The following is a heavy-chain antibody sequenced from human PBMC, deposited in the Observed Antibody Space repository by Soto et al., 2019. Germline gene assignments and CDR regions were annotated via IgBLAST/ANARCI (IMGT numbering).Heavy chain of an antibody. V-gene: IGHV4-39*01. Sequence: SETLSLTCTVSGGSITSSNYYCGWIRQPPGKGLEWIASIYYSGSTYYNPSLKSRVTISVDTSKNQFYLKLSSVTAADTAVYYCARTYYSGSGSSNWFDPWGQGTLVTVSS. CDR2: IYYSGST. CDR3: ARTYYSGSGSSNWFDP. D-gene: IGHD3-10*01. CDR1: GGSITSSNYY. J-gene: IGHJ5*02.